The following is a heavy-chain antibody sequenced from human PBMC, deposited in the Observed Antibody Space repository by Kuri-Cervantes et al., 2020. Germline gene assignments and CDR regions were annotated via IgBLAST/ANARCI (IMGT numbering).Heavy chain of an antibody. CDR3: ARVLLNGMDV. J-gene: IGHJ6*02. CDR1: GGSISSGGYS. V-gene: IGHV4-30-2*01. CDR2: IYHSGST. D-gene: IGHD3-10*01. Sequence: SETLSLTCAVSGGSISSGGYSWSWIRQPPGKGLEWIGYIYHSGSTYYNPSPKSRVTISVDRSKNQFSLKLSSVTAADTAVYYCARVLLNGMDVWGQGTTVTVSS.